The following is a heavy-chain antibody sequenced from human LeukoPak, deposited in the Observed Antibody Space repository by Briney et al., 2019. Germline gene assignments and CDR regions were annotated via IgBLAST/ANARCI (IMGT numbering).Heavy chain of an antibody. CDR3: AKRGYDFWSGSKKNYYMDV. V-gene: IGHV3-48*01. Sequence: GGSLRLSCAASGFTFSSHNMNWVRQAPGKGLEWVSYISSSSTTIYQADSVKGRFTISRDNAKNSLYLQMNSLRAEDTAVYYCAKRGYDFWSGSKKNYYMDVWGKGTTVTVSS. D-gene: IGHD3-3*01. CDR1: GFTFSSHN. CDR2: ISSSSTTI. J-gene: IGHJ6*03.